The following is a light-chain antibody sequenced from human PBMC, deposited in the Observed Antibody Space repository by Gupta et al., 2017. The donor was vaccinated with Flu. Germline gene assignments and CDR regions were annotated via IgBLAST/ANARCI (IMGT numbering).Light chain of an antibody. CDR1: SSNIGNNA. CDR3: AAWDDSLNGWV. CDR2: YDD. J-gene: IGLJ3*02. V-gene: IGLV1-36*01. Sequence: QSVLTQPPSVSAPPRQRVTISCSVSSSNIGNNAVNWYQQHTGKAPKLLIYYDDLQPSGVSDRFSGAKSGTSASLAISGLQSEDEADYYCAAWDDSLNGWVFGGGTKLTVL.